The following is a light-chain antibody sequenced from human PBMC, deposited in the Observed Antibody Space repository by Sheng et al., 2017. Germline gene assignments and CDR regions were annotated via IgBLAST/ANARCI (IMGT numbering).Light chain of an antibody. V-gene: IGKV1-13*02. CDR3: QQYNTVPLT. CDR1: QGIASA. CDR2: DAS. J-gene: IGKJ4*01. Sequence: AIQLTQSPSSLSASVGDRVTITCRASQGIASALVWYQHNPGKAPKLLIYDASSLESGVSSRFSGSGSGTDFSLTISSLQPDDFATYYCQQYNTVPLTFGGGTTMEIK.